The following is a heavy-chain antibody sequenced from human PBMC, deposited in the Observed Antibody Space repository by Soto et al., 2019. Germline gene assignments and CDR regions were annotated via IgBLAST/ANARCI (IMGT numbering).Heavy chain of an antibody. CDR1: GASISSGDYA. CDR3: ARGDKNNDYYFDH. D-gene: IGHD3-16*01. J-gene: IGHJ4*02. V-gene: IGHV4-30-2*01. Sequence: SETLSLTCVVSGASISSGDYAWNWVRQPPGKGLEWLGYIYNSGGSYYNPSLKSRVSISLDRSKNHFSLRLDSVTAADTALYFCARGDKNNDYYFDHWGQGTLVTVSS. CDR2: IYNSGGS.